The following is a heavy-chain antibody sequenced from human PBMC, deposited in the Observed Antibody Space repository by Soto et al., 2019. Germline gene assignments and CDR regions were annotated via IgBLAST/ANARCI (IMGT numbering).Heavy chain of an antibody. CDR1: GFTFSDYY. CDR2: ISSSSSYT. D-gene: IGHD3-22*01. V-gene: IGHV3-11*06. CDR3: ARVYDSSGYYSAGFDY. J-gene: IGHJ4*02. Sequence: QVQLVESGGGLVKPGGSLRLSCAASGFTFSDYYMSWIRQAPGKGLEWVSYISSSSSYTNYADSVKGRFTISRDNAKNSLYLQMNSLRAEDTAVYYCARVYDSSGYYSAGFDYWGQGTLVTVSS.